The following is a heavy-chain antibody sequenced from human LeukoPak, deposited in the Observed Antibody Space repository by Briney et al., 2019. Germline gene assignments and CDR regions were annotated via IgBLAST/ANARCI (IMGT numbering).Heavy chain of an antibody. D-gene: IGHD3-9*01. CDR2: ISGRSDNT. CDR1: GFIFSNYA. Sequence: GASLRLSCAASGFIFSNYAMYWVREAPGKGLEWVSAISGRSDNTYYADSVKGRFTLSRDSSKNTLYLQMNSLRADDTAVYYCAKWGDYDVLTGYYVSDFWGQGTLVTVSS. V-gene: IGHV3-23*01. CDR3: AKWGDYDVLTGYYVSDF. J-gene: IGHJ4*02.